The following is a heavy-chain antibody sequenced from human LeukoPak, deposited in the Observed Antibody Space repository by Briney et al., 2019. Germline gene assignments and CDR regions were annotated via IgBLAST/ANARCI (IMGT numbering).Heavy chain of an antibody. CDR3: ARTTEDCSSTSCYQYWFDP. Sequence: LETLSLTCTVSGGSISSYYWSWIRQPPGKGLEWIGYIYYSGSISYNPSLKSRVTISVDTSKNQISLKVRSVTAADTAVYYCARTTEDCSSTSCYQYWFDPWGQGTLVTVSS. J-gene: IGHJ5*02. V-gene: IGHV4-59*01. D-gene: IGHD2-2*01. CDR1: GGSISSYY. CDR2: IYYSGSI.